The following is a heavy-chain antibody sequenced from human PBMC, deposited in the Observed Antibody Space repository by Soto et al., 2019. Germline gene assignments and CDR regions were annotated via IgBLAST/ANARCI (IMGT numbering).Heavy chain of an antibody. V-gene: IGHV4-30-4*01. J-gene: IGHJ6*02. CDR2: IYYSGST. CDR3: ARDRGKNGMDV. Sequence: TLSLTCTVSGGSISSGDYYWSWIRQPPGKGLEWIGYIYYSGSTYCNPSLKSRVTISVDTSKNQFSLKLSSVTAADTAVYYCARDRGKNGMDVWGQGTTVTVSS. D-gene: IGHD3-10*01. CDR1: GGSISSGDYY.